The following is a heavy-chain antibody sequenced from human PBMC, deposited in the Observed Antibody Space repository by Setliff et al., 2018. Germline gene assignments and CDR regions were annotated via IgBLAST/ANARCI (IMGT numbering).Heavy chain of an antibody. CDR2: IYTSGAT. D-gene: IGHD1-1*01. J-gene: IGHJ4*02. Sequence: PSETLSLTCTVSGASLRSGSYYWSWIRQPAGKGLEWIGRIYTSGATTYSPSLKSRVSISADTSKNLLSLTLKSVTAAATAVYYCARQRRIWNDLDYFDYWGQGTLVTVSS. CDR1: GASLRSGSYY. CDR3: ARQRRIWNDLDYFDY. V-gene: IGHV4-61*02.